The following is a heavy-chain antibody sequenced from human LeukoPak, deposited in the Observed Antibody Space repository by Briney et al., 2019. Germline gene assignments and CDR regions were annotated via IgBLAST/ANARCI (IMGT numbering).Heavy chain of an antibody. Sequence: SVTVSCKASGGTFSSYAMSWVGQAHGQGVEWMGGIIPMFGTANYAQTFQGRVTITADESTSTAYMELSSLRSEDTAVYYCARANSHRVEEAFDIWGQGTMVTVSS. CDR1: GGTFSSYA. CDR3: ARANSHRVEEAFDI. J-gene: IGHJ3*02. CDR2: IIPMFGTA. D-gene: IGHD4-23*01. V-gene: IGHV1-69*13.